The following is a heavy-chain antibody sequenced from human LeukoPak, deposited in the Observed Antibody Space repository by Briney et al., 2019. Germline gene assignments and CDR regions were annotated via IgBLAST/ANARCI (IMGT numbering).Heavy chain of an antibody. Sequence: SVKVSCKASGGTFNNYDISWVRQAPRQGLEWMGGIIPIFGTANYAQKFQGRVTITADASTSTAYMELSSLRSEDTAVYYCARGWDSSGQIPFFYWGQGTQVTVSS. J-gene: IGHJ4*02. V-gene: IGHV1-69*13. CDR3: ARGWDSSGQIPFFY. CDR1: GGTFNNYD. CDR2: IIPIFGTA. D-gene: IGHD3-22*01.